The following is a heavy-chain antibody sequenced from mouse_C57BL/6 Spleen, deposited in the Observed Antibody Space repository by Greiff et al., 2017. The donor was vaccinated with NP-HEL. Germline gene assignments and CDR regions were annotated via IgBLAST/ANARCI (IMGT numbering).Heavy chain of an antibody. V-gene: IGHV14-1*01. J-gene: IGHJ2*01. Sequence: EVQLQQSGAELVRPGASVKLSCTASGFNIKDYYMHWVKQRPEQGLEWIGRIDPEDGDTEYAPKFQGKATMTADTSSNTAYLQLSILTSEDTAVYYGTKGGSSFYFDDWGQGTTLTVSS. D-gene: IGHD1-1*01. CDR2: IDPEDGDT. CDR1: GFNIKDYY. CDR3: TKGGSSFYFDD.